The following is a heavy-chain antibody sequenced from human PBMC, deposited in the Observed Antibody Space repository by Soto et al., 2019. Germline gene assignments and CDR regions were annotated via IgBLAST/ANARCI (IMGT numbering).Heavy chain of an antibody. CDR3: ARSDYGEFDN. Sequence: SETLSLTCPVSGVSMRTYFWNWLRQPPGKGLEWIAYIHFGGTTNYKPSLKCRVTISIDMSKNRLSLKLNSVTASDTALYYCARSDYGEFDNWGQGALVTVSS. CDR1: GVSMRTYF. D-gene: IGHD4-17*01. CDR2: IHFGGTT. V-gene: IGHV4-59*13. J-gene: IGHJ4*02.